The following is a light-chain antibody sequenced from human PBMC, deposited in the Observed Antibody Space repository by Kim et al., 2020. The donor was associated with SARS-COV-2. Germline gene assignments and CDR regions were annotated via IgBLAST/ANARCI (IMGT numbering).Light chain of an antibody. CDR1: SSDVGGYNY. V-gene: IGLV2-14*03. CDR2: DVS. CDR3: SSYTSSSTLYV. J-gene: IGLJ1*01. Sequence: SITISYTGTSSDVGGYNYVAWYQQHPGKAPKLMIYDVSNRPSGVSNRFSGSKSGNTVSLTISGLQAEDEADYYCSSYTSSSTLYVFGTGTKVTVL.